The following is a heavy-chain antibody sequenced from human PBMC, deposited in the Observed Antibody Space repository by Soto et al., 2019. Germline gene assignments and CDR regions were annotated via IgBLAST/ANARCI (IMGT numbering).Heavy chain of an antibody. D-gene: IGHD7-27*01. CDR1: RGSVSSGSFY. V-gene: IGHV4-30-4*08. CDR2: IYYSGST. Sequence: PSETLSLTCTVSRGSVSSGSFYWAWIRQPPGKGLEWIGYIYYSGSTYYNPSLKSRVTISVDTSKNQFSLKLSSVTAADTAVYYCARGGERNNWFDPWGQGTLVTVSS. J-gene: IGHJ5*02. CDR3: ARGGERNNWFDP.